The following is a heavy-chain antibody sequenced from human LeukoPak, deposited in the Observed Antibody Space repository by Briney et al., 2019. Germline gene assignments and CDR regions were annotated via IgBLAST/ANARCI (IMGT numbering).Heavy chain of an antibody. CDR3: GGALTYGEYAFDI. J-gene: IGHJ3*02. CDR2: NYYRGRT. CDR1: GGSISSYY. D-gene: IGHD4-17*01. V-gene: IGHV4-59*01. Sequence: PSETLSLTCAVSGGSISSYYWSWIRQPPGKGLERIGYNYYRGRTKYNPSPTSRETTSEETCKNQCSLKRSAVTAAGTAVCYSGGALTYGEYAFDIWGQETIVTVSS.